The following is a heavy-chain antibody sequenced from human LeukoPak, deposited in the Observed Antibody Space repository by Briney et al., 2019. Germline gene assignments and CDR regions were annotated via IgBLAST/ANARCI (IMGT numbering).Heavy chain of an antibody. CDR2: MYYSGST. CDR1: GGSISSGDYY. Sequence: SETLSLTCTVSGGSISSGDYYWSWIRQPPGKGLEWIGYMYYSGSTFYNPSLKSRVTISVDTSKNQFSLKLSSVTAADTAVYYCAREVKGLQLWYLFDYWGQGTLVTVSS. J-gene: IGHJ4*02. CDR3: AREVKGLQLWYLFDY. D-gene: IGHD5-18*01. V-gene: IGHV4-30-4*01.